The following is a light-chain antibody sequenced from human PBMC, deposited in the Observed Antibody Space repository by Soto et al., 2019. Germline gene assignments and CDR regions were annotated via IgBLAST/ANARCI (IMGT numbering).Light chain of an antibody. Sequence: DIQMTQSPSTLSASVGDRVTITCRGSQSISTWLAWYQQKPGKAPKLLIYKASSLESGVPSRFSGSGSGTEFTLTISSLQPEDFATYYCQQSYSSPPTFGQGTRWIS. CDR1: QSISTW. V-gene: IGKV1-5*03. CDR2: KAS. J-gene: IGKJ1*01. CDR3: QQSYSSPPT.